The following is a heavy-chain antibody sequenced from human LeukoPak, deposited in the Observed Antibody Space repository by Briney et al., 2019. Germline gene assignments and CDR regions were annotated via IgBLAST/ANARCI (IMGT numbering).Heavy chain of an antibody. Sequence: ASVKVSCKASGYTFTGYYMHWVRQAPGQGLEWMGWINPNSGGTNYAQKFQGRVTMTRDTSISTAYMELSRLRSDDTAVYYCARGPKVRGVIRFYYYYMDVWGKGTTVTISS. D-gene: IGHD3-10*01. CDR2: INPNSGGT. CDR1: GYTFTGYY. CDR3: ARGPKVRGVIRFYYYYMDV. J-gene: IGHJ6*03. V-gene: IGHV1-2*02.